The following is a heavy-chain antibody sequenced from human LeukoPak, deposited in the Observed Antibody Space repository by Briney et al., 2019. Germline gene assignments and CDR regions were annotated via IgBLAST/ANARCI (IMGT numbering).Heavy chain of an antibody. CDR1: GFTFSTFA. J-gene: IGHJ4*02. CDR2: ISGSGGST. Sequence: GRSLRLSCAASGFTFSTFAMSWVRQAPGKGLEWVSAISGSGGSTYYADSVKGRFTISRDNSKNTLYLQMNSLRAEDTAVYYCAKDSGYSGYDWGQGTLVTVSS. V-gene: IGHV3-23*01. D-gene: IGHD5-12*01. CDR3: AKDSGYSGYD.